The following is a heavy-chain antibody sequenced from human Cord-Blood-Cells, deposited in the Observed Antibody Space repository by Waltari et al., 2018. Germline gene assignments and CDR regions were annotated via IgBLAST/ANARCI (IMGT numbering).Heavy chain of an antibody. D-gene: IGHD3-22*01. CDR1: GSTFSSDS. CDR2: ISISSSYI. CDR3: ARGYYDSSGYDY. V-gene: IGHV3-21*01. Sequence: EVQLVESGGGLVKPGGSLRLSCAASGSTFSSDSMKWVRQAPGKGLEWVSSISISSSYIYYADSVKGRFTISRDNAKNSLYLQMNSLRAEDTAVYYCARGYYDSSGYDYWGQGTLVTVSS. J-gene: IGHJ4*02.